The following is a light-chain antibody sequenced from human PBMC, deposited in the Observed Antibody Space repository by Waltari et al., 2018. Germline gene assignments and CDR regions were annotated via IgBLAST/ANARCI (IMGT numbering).Light chain of an antibody. J-gene: IGLJ3*02. Sequence: VLTQPPSLSGSPGTRVTISCTVSITNIGAGSDVYWYQYLPGTIPKLVIYGNKNRPTGVPDRFSGSKSGTSASLAITGLQAEDEAYYYCQAYDISLRGVFGGGTKLTVL. CDR1: ITNIGAGSD. CDR3: QAYDISLRGV. V-gene: IGLV1-40*01. CDR2: GNK.